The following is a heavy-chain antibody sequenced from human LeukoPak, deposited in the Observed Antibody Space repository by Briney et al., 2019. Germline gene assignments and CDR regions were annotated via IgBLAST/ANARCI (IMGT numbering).Heavy chain of an antibody. Sequence: PGGSLRLSCAASGFTFSSYWMSWVRQAPGKGLEWVANIKQDGSEKYYVDSVKGRFTISRDNAKNSLYLQMNSLRAEDTAVYYCARGIYPGIAAAGTYNYWGQGTLVTVSS. CDR1: GFTFSSYW. V-gene: IGHV3-7*01. CDR2: IKQDGSEK. CDR3: ARGIYPGIAAAGTYNY. D-gene: IGHD6-13*01. J-gene: IGHJ4*02.